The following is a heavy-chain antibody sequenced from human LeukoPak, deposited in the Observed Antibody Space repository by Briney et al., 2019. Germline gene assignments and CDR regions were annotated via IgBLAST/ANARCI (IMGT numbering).Heavy chain of an antibody. Sequence: ASVKVSCKASGYTFTSYGISWVRQAPGQGLEWMGWISAYNGNTNYAQKLQGRVTMTTDTSTSTAYMELRSLRSDDAAVYYCARGPGILTGYYLLEVKQMPPYYYYGMDVWGQGTTVTVSS. V-gene: IGHV1-18*01. CDR1: GYTFTSYG. CDR3: ARGPGILTGYYLLEVKQMPPYYYYGMDV. CDR2: ISAYNGNT. J-gene: IGHJ6*02. D-gene: IGHD3-9*01.